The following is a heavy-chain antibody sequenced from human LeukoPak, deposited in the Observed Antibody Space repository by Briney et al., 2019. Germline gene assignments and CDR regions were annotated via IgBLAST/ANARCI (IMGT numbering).Heavy chain of an antibody. CDR1: GYTFTSYY. V-gene: IGHV1-46*01. D-gene: IGHD4-11*01. J-gene: IGHJ6*02. Sequence: EASVKVSCKASGYTFTSYYMHWVRQAPGQELEWMGISNPSGGSTSYAQKFQGRVTITRDMFTSTAYMELSSLGSEDTAVYYCAAGLRGPTVTGKYYYYGMDVRGQGTTVTVSS. CDR3: AAGLRGPTVTGKYYYYGMDV. CDR2: SNPSGGST.